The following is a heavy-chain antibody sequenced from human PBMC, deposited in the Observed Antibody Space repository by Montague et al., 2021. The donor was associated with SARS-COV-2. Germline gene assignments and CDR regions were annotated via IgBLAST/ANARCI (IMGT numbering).Heavy chain of an antibody. CDR1: GGSISSGGYY. J-gene: IGHJ4*02. D-gene: IGHD3-3*01. CDR3: AREGGITIFGVVILYYFDY. CDR2: IYTSGST. Sequence: TLSLTCTVSGGSISSGGYYWSWIRQPAGKGLEWIGRIYTSGSTNYNPSLKSRVTISVDTSKNQFPLKLSSVTAADTAVYYCAREGGITIFGVVILYYFDYWGQGTLVTVSS. V-gene: IGHV4-61*02.